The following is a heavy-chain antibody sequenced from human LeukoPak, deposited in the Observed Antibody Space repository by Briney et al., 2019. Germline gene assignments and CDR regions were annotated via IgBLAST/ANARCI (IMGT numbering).Heavy chain of an antibody. Sequence: GGSLRLSWAASGFTFSSYAMHWVRQAPGKGREWVVVISYDGSNKYYADCVKGRFTISRDNSKNTLYLQMNSLRAEDTAVYYCARAPSLLLWFGEYFDYWGQGTLVTVSS. CDR2: ISYDGSNK. D-gene: IGHD3-10*01. CDR1: GFTFSSYA. J-gene: IGHJ4*02. V-gene: IGHV3-30*04. CDR3: ARAPSLLLWFGEYFDY.